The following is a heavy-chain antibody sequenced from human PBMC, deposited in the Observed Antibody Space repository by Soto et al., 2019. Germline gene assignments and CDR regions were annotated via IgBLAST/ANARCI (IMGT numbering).Heavy chain of an antibody. Sequence: SETLSLTCTVSGGSISSSSYYWGWIRQPPGKGLEWIGSIYYSGSTYYNPSLKSRVTISVDTSKNQFSLKLSSVTAADTAVYYCARLTAAALCYWGQGTLVTVSS. CDR2: IYYSGST. J-gene: IGHJ4*02. CDR3: ARLTAAALCY. CDR1: GGSISSSSYY. V-gene: IGHV4-39*01. D-gene: IGHD6-13*01.